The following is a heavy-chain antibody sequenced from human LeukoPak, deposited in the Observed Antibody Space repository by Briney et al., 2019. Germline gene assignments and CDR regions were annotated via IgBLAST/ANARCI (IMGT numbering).Heavy chain of an antibody. CDR3: ARGFAPVGWPPGVPY. D-gene: IGHD7-27*01. CDR2: INPSGGST. Sequence: ASVKVSCKASGYTFTSYYMHWVRQAPGQGLEWMGIINPSGGSTSYAQKFQGRVTMTRDMSTSTVYMELSSLRSEDTAVYYCARGFAPVGWPPGVPYWGQGTLVTVSS. CDR1: GYTFTSYY. V-gene: IGHV1-46*01. J-gene: IGHJ4*02.